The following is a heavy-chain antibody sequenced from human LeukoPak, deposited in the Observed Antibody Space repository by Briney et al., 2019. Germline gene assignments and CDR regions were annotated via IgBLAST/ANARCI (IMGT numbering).Heavy chain of an antibody. Sequence: ASVKVSCKASGYSFTSNYIHWVRQAPGQRLEWMGWINAANGNTQYSQKFQGRVTITRDTSASTAYMELSSLRSEDTAVYYCARGAPIRVAVAATFDPWGQGTLVTVPS. J-gene: IGHJ5*02. CDR1: GYSFTSNY. V-gene: IGHV1-3*01. CDR3: ARGAPIRVAVAATFDP. CDR2: INAANGNT. D-gene: IGHD6-19*01.